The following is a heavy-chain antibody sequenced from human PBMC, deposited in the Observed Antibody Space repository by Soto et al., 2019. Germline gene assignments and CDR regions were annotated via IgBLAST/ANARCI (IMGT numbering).Heavy chain of an antibody. CDR3: AAGYFVWRRYVQ. Sequence: QLHLVQSGTEVKRPGSSVRVSCKASGGSFTTYAFSWVRQAPGRGLEWLGGITPNFGSPKHAQKFQGRVTFTADDSTTTVYMKLSSLRSDDTPVYYCAAGYFVWRRYVQWGQGTPVIVSS. CDR1: GGSFTTYA. D-gene: IGHD3-16*01. V-gene: IGHV1-69*01. J-gene: IGHJ4*02. CDR2: ITPNFGSP.